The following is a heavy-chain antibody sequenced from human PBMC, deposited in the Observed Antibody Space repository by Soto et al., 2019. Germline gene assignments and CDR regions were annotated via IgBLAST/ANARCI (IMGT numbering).Heavy chain of an antibody. CDR3: ASFYYNDNSGYSHFDY. J-gene: IGHJ4*02. CDR1: GGSISSGGYS. CDR2: IYHSGST. D-gene: IGHD3-22*01. V-gene: IGHV4-30-2*01. Sequence: PSETLSLTCAVSGGSISSGGYSWSWIRQPPGKGLEWIGFIYHSGSTYYNPSLDSRVTISVDRSKNQFSLNLASVTVADTAVYYCASFYYNDNSGYSHFDYWGQGILVTVSS.